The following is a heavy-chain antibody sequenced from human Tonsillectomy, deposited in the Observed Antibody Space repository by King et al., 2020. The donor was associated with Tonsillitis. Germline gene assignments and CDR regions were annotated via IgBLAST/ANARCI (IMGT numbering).Heavy chain of an antibody. CDR2: IYSGGST. CDR1: GFTVSSNY. Sequence: VQLVESGGGLIQPGGSLRLSCAASGFTVSSNYMSWVRQAPGKGLEWVSIIYSGGSTYYTDSVKGRFTISRDNFKNTLYLQMNSLRAEDTAVYYCVMVDPTYYYGMDFCGQGTTVSVSS. V-gene: IGHV3-53*01. D-gene: IGHD2-15*01. CDR3: VMVDPTYYYGMDF. J-gene: IGHJ6*02.